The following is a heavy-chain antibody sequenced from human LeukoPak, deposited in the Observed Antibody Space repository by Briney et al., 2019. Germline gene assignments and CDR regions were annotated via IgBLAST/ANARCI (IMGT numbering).Heavy chain of an antibody. Sequence: KPSETLSLTCTVSGASNSSYYLSWIRQPPEKGLEWIGYIDDSWSTNYTPSLKSRVTISVDTSKNQFSLKLSSVTAADTALYYCAREAWVSGDSKYRYYGIDVWGQGTTVTVSS. V-gene: IGHV4-59*01. D-gene: IGHD4-17*01. CDR3: AREAWVSGDSKYRYYGIDV. CDR1: GASNSSYY. J-gene: IGHJ6*02. CDR2: IDDSWST.